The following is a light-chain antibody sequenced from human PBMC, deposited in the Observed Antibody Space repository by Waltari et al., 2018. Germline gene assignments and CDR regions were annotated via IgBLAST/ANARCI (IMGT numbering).Light chain of an antibody. V-gene: IGLV2-14*03. J-gene: IGLJ2*01. CDR2: DVS. CDR1: SSAVGGYNY. Sequence: QSALTQPASVSGSPGQSITISCTGTSSAVGGYNYVSWYQQHPGKAPKLMIYDVSNRPSGASNRFSGSKSGNTASLTISGLQAEDEADYYCSSYISSSTLELFGGGTSLTVL. CDR3: SSYISSSTLEL.